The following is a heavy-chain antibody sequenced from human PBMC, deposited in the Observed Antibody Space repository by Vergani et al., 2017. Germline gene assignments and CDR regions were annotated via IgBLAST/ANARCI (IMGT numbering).Heavy chain of an antibody. CDR1: GDSIISRSYY. CDR2: IYNSGNG. CDR3: ASVKYYSDSTSHFRGRYFDV. V-gene: IGHV4-39*01. Sequence: QMQLQESGPGLVKASETLSLTCTVSGDSIISRSYYWGWIRQPPGKGLEWIGSIYNSGNGDSSSSLKSRVTISADKSKNQFSLRLTSVTAADTAVYYCASVKYYSDSTSHFRGRYFDVWGRGTLVTVPS. D-gene: IGHD3-16*01. J-gene: IGHJ2*01.